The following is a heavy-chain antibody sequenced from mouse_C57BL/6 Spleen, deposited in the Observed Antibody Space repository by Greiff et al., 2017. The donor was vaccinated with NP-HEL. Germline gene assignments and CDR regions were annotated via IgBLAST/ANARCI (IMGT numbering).Heavy chain of an antibody. CDR3: ARGGTTVRFAY. V-gene: IGHV1-54*01. Sequence: QVQLQQSGAELVRPGTSVKVSCKASGYAFTNYLIEWVKQRPGQGLEWIGVINPGSGGTNYNEKFKGKATLTAEKSSSTAYMQLSSLTSEDSAVYFCARGGTTVRFAYWGQGTLLTVSA. D-gene: IGHD1-1*01. CDR2: INPGSGGT. J-gene: IGHJ3*01. CDR1: GYAFTNYL.